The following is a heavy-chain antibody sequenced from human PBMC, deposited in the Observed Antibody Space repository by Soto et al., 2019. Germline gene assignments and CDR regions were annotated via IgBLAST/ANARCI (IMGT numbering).Heavy chain of an antibody. CDR1: GFTFSSYG. CDR2: ISYDGSNK. Sequence: QVQLVESGGGVVQPGRSLRLSCAASGFTFSSYGMHWVRQAPGKGLEWVAVISYDGSNKYYADSVKGRFTISRDNSKNTLYLKMNSLRAEDTAVYYCANTDISCGGDCYDFDYWGQGTLVTVSS. J-gene: IGHJ4*02. CDR3: ANTDISCGGDCYDFDY. V-gene: IGHV3-30*18. D-gene: IGHD2-21*02.